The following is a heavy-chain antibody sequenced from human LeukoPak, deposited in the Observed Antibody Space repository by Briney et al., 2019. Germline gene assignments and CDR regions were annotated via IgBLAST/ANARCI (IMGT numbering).Heavy chain of an antibody. Sequence: PGGSLRLSCAASGFTFSDYWMHWVRQVPGKGLVWVSRIKTDGSSTSYADSVKGRFTISRDNAKNTVYLQMNSLRAEDTAVYYCARDPGSLGIGAFDIWGQGTMVTVSS. V-gene: IGHV3-74*01. D-gene: IGHD3-16*01. CDR2: IKTDGSST. J-gene: IGHJ3*02. CDR1: GFTFSDYW. CDR3: ARDPGSLGIGAFDI.